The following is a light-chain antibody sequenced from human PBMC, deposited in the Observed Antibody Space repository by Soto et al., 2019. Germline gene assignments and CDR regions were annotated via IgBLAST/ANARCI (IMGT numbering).Light chain of an antibody. CDR1: YSNIGRNY. J-gene: IGLJ1*01. Sequence: QSVLTQPPSASGTPGQTVTISCSGTYSNIGRNYVYWYQHLPGKAPKLLIYGNTNRPSGVPDRFSGSRSGTSASLAITGLQAEDEADYYCQSYDSSLSASYVFGGGTKVTVL. CDR3: QSYDSSLSASYV. V-gene: IGLV1-40*01. CDR2: GNT.